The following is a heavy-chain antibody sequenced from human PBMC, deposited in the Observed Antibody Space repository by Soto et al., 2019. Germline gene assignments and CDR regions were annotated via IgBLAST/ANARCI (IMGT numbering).Heavy chain of an antibody. J-gene: IGHJ4*02. D-gene: IGHD3-10*01. CDR2: ISGSGGST. CDR3: AKDLYGSGSYYIAFYFDY. Sequence: EVQLLESGGGLVQPGGSLRLSCAASGFTFSSYAMSWVRQAPGKGLEWVSAISGSGGSTYYADSVKGRFTISRDNSKNTLYLQMNSLRAEDTAVYYCAKDLYGSGSYYIAFYFDYWGQGTLVTVSS. V-gene: IGHV3-23*01. CDR1: GFTFSSYA.